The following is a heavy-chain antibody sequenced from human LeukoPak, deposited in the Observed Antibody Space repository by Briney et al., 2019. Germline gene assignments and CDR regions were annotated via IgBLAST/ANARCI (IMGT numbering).Heavy chain of an antibody. CDR2: ISGSGGST. Sequence: GGSLRLSCAASGFTFSSYAMSWVRQAPGKGLEWVSAISGSGGSTYYADSVKGRFTISRDNSKNTLYLQMNSLRAEDTAVYCCAKDPEELLAVAGTVYWGQGTLVTVSS. CDR3: AKDPEELLAVAGTVY. D-gene: IGHD6-19*01. V-gene: IGHV3-23*01. CDR1: GFTFSSYA. J-gene: IGHJ4*02.